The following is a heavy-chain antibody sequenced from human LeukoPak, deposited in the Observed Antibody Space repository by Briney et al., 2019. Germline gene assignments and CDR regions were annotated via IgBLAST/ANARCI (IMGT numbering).Heavy chain of an antibody. CDR2: IYSGGST. CDR1: GFTVSSNY. CDR3: ASPTTHYCYYGMDV. J-gene: IGHJ6*02. V-gene: IGHV3-53*01. D-gene: IGHD1-14*01. Sequence: GGSLRLSCAASGFTVSSNYMSWVRQAPGKGLEWVSVIYSGGSTYYADSVKGRFTISRDNSKNTLYLQMNSLRAEDTAVYYCASPTTHYCYYGMDVWGQGTTVTVSS.